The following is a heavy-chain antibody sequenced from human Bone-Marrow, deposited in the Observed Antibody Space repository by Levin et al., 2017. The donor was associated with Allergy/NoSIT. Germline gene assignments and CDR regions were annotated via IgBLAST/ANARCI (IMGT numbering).Heavy chain of an antibody. CDR1: GFTFSSYA. CDR2: ISYDGSNK. Sequence: RAGGSLRLSCAASGFTFSSYAMHWVRQAPGKGLEWVAVISYDGSNKYYADSVKGRFTISRDNSKNTLYLQMNSLRAEDTAVYYCARDSIVVVVAATLGYYGMDVWGQGTTVTVSS. J-gene: IGHJ6*02. V-gene: IGHV3-30*04. D-gene: IGHD2-15*01. CDR3: ARDSIVVVVAATLGYYGMDV.